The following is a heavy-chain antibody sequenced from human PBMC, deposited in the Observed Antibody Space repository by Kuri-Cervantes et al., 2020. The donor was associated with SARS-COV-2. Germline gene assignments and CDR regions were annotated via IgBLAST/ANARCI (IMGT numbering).Heavy chain of an antibody. CDR2: ISHDGKNK. Sequence: GESLKISCAASGFNFSRTGMHWVRQAPGKGLEWVAVISHDGKNKKCTASGKGRFTISRDNSQNTLYLHMKSLRSEDTAIYYCAKDRAGVHDFWGQGTLVTVSS. D-gene: IGHD2-21*01. J-gene: IGHJ4*02. V-gene: IGHV3-30*18. CDR3: AKDRAGVHDF. CDR1: GFNFSRTG.